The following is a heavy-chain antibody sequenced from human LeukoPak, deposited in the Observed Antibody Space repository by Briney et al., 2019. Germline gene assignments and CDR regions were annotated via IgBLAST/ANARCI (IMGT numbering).Heavy chain of an antibody. J-gene: IGHJ6*02. Sequence: GESLKISCKGSGYSFTNYWIGWVRQMPGKGLEWMGIIHPSDSDTRYSPSFQGQVTISADKSISTAYLQWRSLKASDTAMYFCARSIAARPTYYYYGMDVWGQGTTVTVSS. V-gene: IGHV5-51*01. CDR3: ARSIAARPTYYYYGMDV. CDR2: IHPSDSDT. CDR1: GYSFTNYW. D-gene: IGHD6-6*01.